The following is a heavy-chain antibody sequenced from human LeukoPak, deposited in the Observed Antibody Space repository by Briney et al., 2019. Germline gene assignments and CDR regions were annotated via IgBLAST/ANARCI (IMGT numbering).Heavy chain of an antibody. Sequence: GESLKISCKASGYSFTNYWIGWVRQMPGKGLEWMGIIYPGDSYTRYSPSFQGQVTISADKSISTAYLQWNSMKASDTAMYYCARQWDSRESTGCHIDYWGQGTLVTVSS. CDR3: ARQWDSRESTGCHIDY. CDR1: GYSFTNYW. V-gene: IGHV5-51*01. CDR2: IYPGDSYT. D-gene: IGHD1-26*01. J-gene: IGHJ4*02.